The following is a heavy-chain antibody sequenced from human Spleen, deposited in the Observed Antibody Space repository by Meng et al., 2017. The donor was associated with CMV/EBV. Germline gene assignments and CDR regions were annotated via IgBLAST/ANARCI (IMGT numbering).Heavy chain of an antibody. CDR3: AREGGGRYYDSSNYPLGFDY. J-gene: IGHJ4*02. Sequence: GGSLRLSCAASGFSFSSYWMHWVRQAPGKGLVWVSRVNSDGTSTSYADSVMGRFTISRDNAKNTLYLQMNSLRAEDTAVYFCAREGGGRYYDSSNYPLGFDYWGQGTLVTVSS. V-gene: IGHV3-74*01. CDR2: VNSDGTST. CDR1: GFSFSSYW. D-gene: IGHD3-22*01.